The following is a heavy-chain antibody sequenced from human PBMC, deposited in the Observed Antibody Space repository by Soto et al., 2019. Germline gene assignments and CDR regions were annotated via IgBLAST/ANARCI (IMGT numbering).Heavy chain of an antibody. J-gene: IGHJ6*02. CDR1: GYTFPHNG. CDR2: ISGYNGDT. D-gene: IGHD6-6*01. Sequence: ASEQVSCKASGYTFPHNGISWVRQAPGQGLEWMGWISGYNGDTGYAQKYQGRVTMTTDTSTSTAYMEVRSMRPDDTAVYNCARDKPQQIVGYNNYYGLDVWGQGTTVTVSS. V-gene: IGHV1-18*04. CDR3: ARDKPQQIVGYNNYYGLDV.